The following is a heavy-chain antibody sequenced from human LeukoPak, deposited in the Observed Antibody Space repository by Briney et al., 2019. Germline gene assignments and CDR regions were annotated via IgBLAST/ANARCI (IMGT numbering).Heavy chain of an antibody. D-gene: IGHD4-17*01. CDR3: ARTTYGAHFDY. CDR1: GFTVSSNY. J-gene: IGHJ4*02. V-gene: IGHV3-53*01. Sequence: PGGSLRLSCAASGFTVSSNYMSRGRHAPGKGLECVSVIYSGGSTYYADSVKGRFTISRANSKNTLYLQMNSLRAEDTDVSYCARTTYGAHFDYWGQGTLVTVSS. CDR2: IYSGGST.